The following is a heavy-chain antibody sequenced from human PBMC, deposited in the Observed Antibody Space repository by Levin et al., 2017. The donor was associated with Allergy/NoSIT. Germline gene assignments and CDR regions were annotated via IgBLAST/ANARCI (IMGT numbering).Heavy chain of an antibody. CDR3: ARVLSAISASGPEY. J-gene: IGHJ4*02. CDR1: GGSVSSSSYQ. CDR2: IYFTGST. V-gene: IGHV4-39*07. Sequence: GSLRLSCTVSGGSVSSSSYQWGWIRQPPGTGLEWIGNIYFTGSTSYNPSLKNRVAMSIDTSRNQFFLNLTSVTAAETAFYYCARVLSAISASGPEYLGQGILVTVSS. D-gene: IGHD6-13*01.